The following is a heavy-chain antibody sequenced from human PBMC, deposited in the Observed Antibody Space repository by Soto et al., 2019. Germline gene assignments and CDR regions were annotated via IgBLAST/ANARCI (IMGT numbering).Heavy chain of an antibody. D-gene: IGHD5-12*01. CDR3: ATSVNSATAFDF. Sequence: ASVKVSCKASGYTFTHYYLHWVRQTPGQGLEWMGIINPNGGTSTYAQKFRAGFTMTRDTSTSTFYMELSGVRSEDSAVYYCATSVNSATAFDFWGQGTLVTVSS. V-gene: IGHV1-46*01. CDR1: GYTFTHYY. CDR2: INPNGGTS. J-gene: IGHJ4*02.